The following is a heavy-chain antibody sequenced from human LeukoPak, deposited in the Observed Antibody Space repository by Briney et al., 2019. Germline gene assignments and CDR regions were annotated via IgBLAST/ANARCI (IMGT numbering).Heavy chain of an antibody. Sequence: SETLSLTCAVSGYSISSGYYWGWIRQPPGKGLEWIGSIYHSGSTYYNPSLKSRVTISVDTSKNQFSLKLSSVTAADTAVYYCARYYSSYRYFDYWGQGTLVTVSS. CDR3: ARYYSSYRYFDY. D-gene: IGHD4-11*01. CDR2: IYHSGST. CDR1: GYSISSGYY. J-gene: IGHJ4*02. V-gene: IGHV4-38-2*01.